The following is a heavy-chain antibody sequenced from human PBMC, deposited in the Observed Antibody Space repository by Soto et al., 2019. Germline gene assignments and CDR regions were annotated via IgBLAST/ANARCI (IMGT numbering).Heavy chain of an antibody. CDR1: GDSVSSNSAA. CDR3: AGVSSSSTKFDF. D-gene: IGHD6-6*01. CDR2: TYYRSKWCN. J-gene: IGHJ4*02. V-gene: IGHV6-1*01. Sequence: PSQTLSLTCAISGDSVSSNSAAWNWIRQSPSRGLEWLGRTYYRSKWCNDYAVSVKSRITINPDTSKNQFSLQLNSVTPEDTAIYYCAGVSSSSTKFDFWGQGTLVTVSS.